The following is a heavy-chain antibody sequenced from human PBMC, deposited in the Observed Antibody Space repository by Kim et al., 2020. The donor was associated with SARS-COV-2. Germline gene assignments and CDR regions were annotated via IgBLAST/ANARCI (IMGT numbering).Heavy chain of an antibody. CDR2: INHSGST. V-gene: IGHV4-34*01. CDR1: GGSFSGYY. J-gene: IGHJ6*02. CDR3: ARGETPKLYGMDV. Sequence: SETLSLTCAVYGGSFSGYYWSWIRQPPGKGLEWIGEINHSGSTNYNPSLKSQVTISVDTSKNQFSLKLSSVTAADTAVYYCARGETPKLYGMDVWGQGTTDTVSS.